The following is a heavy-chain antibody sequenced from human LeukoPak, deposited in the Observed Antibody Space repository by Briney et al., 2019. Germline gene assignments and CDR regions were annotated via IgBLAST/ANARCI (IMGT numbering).Heavy chain of an antibody. J-gene: IGHJ6*03. D-gene: IGHD1-1*01. CDR2: ISAYNGNT. CDR3: ARDRPATGREYYYYYMDV. V-gene: IGHV1-18*01. Sequence: VASVKVSCKASGYTFTSYGISWVRQAPGQGLEWMGWISAYNGNTNYAQKLQGRVTMTTDTSTSTAYMELRSLRSDDTAVYYCARDRPATGREYYYYYMDVWGKGTTVTISS. CDR1: GYTFTSYG.